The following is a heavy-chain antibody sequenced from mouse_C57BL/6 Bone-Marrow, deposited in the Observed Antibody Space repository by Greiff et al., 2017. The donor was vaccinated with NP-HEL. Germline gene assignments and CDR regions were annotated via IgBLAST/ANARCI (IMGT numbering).Heavy chain of an antibody. CDR3: ARREIWLRYAMDY. J-gene: IGHJ4*01. Sequence: EVQLQQSGPELVKPGASVKISCKASGYSFTGYYMNWVKQSPEKSLEWIGEINPSTGGTTYNQKFKAKATLTVDKSPSTAYMQLKSLTSEDSAVYYCARREIWLRYAMDYWGQGTSVTVSS. V-gene: IGHV1-42*01. CDR2: INPSTGGT. D-gene: IGHD2-2*01. CDR1: GYSFTGYY.